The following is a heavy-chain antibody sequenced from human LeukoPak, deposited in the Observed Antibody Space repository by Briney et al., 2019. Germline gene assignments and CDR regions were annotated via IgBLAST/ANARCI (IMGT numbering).Heavy chain of an antibody. CDR3: ANSHYDSSGYYFDY. CDR1: GFTFSSYA. D-gene: IGHD3-22*01. V-gene: IGHV3-23*01. CDR2: ISGSGGST. Sequence: GESLRLSCAASGFTFSSYAMSWVRQAPGKGLEWVSAISGSGGSTYYADSVKGRFTISRDNSKNTLYLQMNSLRAEDTAVYYCANSHYDSSGYYFDYWGQGTLVTVSS. J-gene: IGHJ4*02.